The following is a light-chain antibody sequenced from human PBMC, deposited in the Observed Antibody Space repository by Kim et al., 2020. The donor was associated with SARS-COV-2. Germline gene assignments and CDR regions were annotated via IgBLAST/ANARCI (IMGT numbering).Light chain of an antibody. Sequence: QSVLTQPPSMSEVPRQRVTISCSGSSSNIGSNSVSWYQHVPGKAPKLVIYYDDLVPSGASDRFSGSKSGTSASLAITGLQSEDEADYYCAAWDDSLNAFVFGGGTQLTVL. J-gene: IGLJ7*01. CDR1: SSNIGSNS. CDR3: AAWDDSLNAFV. V-gene: IGLV1-36*01. CDR2: YDD.